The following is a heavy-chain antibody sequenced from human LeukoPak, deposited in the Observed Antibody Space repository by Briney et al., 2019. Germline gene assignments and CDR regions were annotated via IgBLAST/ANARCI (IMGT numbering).Heavy chain of an antibody. Sequence: SETMSLTCAVYGGSFSGYYWSWIRQPPGKGLEWIGEINHSGSTNYNPSLKSRGPISLDTSKNQFSLKMRPVKAADRGVHHCATGSYGMDVWGQGTTVTVSS. CDR3: ATGSYGMDV. D-gene: IGHD6-25*01. J-gene: IGHJ6*02. CDR2: INHSGST. V-gene: IGHV4-34*01. CDR1: GGSFSGYY.